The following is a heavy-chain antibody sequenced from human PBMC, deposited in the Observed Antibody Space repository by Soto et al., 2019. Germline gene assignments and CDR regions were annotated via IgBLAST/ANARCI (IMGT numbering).Heavy chain of an antibody. Sequence: SETLSLTCTISGGSISVYYWSWIRQPPGQALEWIGYIYDSGSPYYNPSLRSRVIISADTSKNQISLTLTSATAADTAVYYCARGVGSSPPRYWGRGTLVTVSS. J-gene: IGHJ4*02. CDR1: GGSISVYY. CDR2: IYDSGSP. V-gene: IGHV4-59*01. CDR3: ARGVGSSPPRY. D-gene: IGHD1-26*01.